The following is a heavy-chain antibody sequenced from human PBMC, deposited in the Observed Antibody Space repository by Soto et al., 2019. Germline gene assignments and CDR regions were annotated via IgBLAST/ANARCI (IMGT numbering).Heavy chain of an antibody. CDR2: IRSKAYGGTT. J-gene: IGHJ6*02. V-gene: IGHV3-49*04. CDR3: AGERGVAAAATLGVYYYGMDV. D-gene: IGHD6-13*01. Sequence: GGSLRLTGTASGFTFGDYAISWVRQAPGKGLEWVGFIRSKAYGGTTEYAASVKGRFTISRDDSKSIAYLQMNSLKNEDTAVYYWAGERGVAAAATLGVYYYGMDVLGQVTTVTLPS. CDR1: GFTFGDYA.